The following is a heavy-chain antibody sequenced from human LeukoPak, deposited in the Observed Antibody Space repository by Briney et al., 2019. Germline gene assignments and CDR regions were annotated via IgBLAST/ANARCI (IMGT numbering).Heavy chain of an antibody. CDR3: ARDRYSGYDGFGAFDI. V-gene: IGHV4-30-2*01. CDR2: FYHTEST. CDR1: GGSISRGGYS. Sequence: SETLSLTCAVSGGSISRGGYSWNWIRQPPGKGLEWIGYFYHTESTYYNPSLKSRVTISVDLSKSQFSLKLSSVTAADTAVYYCARDRYSGYDGFGAFDIWGQGTMVTVSS. J-gene: IGHJ3*02. D-gene: IGHD5-12*01.